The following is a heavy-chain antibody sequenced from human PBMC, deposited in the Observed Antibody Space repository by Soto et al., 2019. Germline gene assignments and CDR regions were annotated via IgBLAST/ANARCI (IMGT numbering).Heavy chain of an antibody. CDR3: ARTSGYYSLDY. V-gene: IGHV1-3*01. Sequence: ASVKVSCKASGNTVPNYAMHWVRQAPGQRLEWMGWINAGNGNTKYSQKFRGRVTITRDTSASTAYMELNSLRSEDTAVYYCARTSGYYSLDYWGQGALVTVSS. J-gene: IGHJ4*02. CDR1: GNTVPNYA. D-gene: IGHD3-22*01. CDR2: INAGNGNT.